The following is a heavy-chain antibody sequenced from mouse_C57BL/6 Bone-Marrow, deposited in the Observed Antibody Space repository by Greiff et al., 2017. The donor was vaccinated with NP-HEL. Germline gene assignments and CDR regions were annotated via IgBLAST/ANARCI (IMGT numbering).Heavy chain of an antibody. CDR1: GYTFTSYW. CDR3: ARDDYDGDYYAMDY. J-gene: IGHJ4*01. V-gene: IGHV1-53*01. CDR2: INPSNGGT. Sequence: QVQLQHPGTELVKPGASVKLSCKASGYTFTSYWMHWVKQRPGQGLEWIGNINPSNGGTNYNEKFKSKATLTVDKSSSTAYMQRSSLTSEDSAVYYCARDDYDGDYYAMDYWGQGTSVTVSS. D-gene: IGHD2-4*01.